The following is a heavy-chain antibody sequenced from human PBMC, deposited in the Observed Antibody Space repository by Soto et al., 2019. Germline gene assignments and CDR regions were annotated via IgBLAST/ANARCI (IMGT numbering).Heavy chain of an antibody. Sequence: KTSETLSLTCTVSGDSISSYYWSWIRQPPGKGLEWIGYSYDRGSTNYNPSLRSRVTISVDTSKNQFSLKMSSVTAADTAVYYCARAFFQYYESGSSYSYSFDYWGQGTLVTVSS. CDR2: SYDRGST. D-gene: IGHD3-22*01. CDR3: ARAFFQYYESGSSYSYSFDY. J-gene: IGHJ4*02. CDR1: GDSISSYY. V-gene: IGHV4-59*01.